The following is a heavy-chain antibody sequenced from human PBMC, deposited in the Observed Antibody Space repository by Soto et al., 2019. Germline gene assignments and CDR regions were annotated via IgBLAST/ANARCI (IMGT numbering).Heavy chain of an antibody. V-gene: IGHV1-3*01. J-gene: IGHJ4*02. Sequence: QVQLEQSGAEVKKPGASVKVSCQTSGYTFTSYTLHWVRQAPGQGLEWLGWINAGNGREKYSQRFQDRVSLSTDRSTGTALMEIRDLRSKDTAVYFCARGGGWVGEASFDTWGQGTLVIVSS. CDR3: ARGGGWVGEASFDT. CDR2: INAGNGRE. CDR1: GYTFTSYT. D-gene: IGHD3-10*01.